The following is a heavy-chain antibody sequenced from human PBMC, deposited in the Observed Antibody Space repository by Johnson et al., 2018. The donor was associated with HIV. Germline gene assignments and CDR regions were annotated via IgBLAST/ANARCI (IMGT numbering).Heavy chain of an antibody. J-gene: IGHJ3*02. Sequence: VQLVESGGGVVRPGGSLRLSCAASGFTFNKYWMSWVRQAPGDRLERLTTINKDGGEEYYVDSVKGRFTISRDNARNSLYLQMNSLRVEDTAVYYCVRDVGPLDIWGQGTLVTVS. CDR3: VRDVGPLDI. CDR1: GFTFNKYW. V-gene: IGHV3-7*03. CDR2: INKDGGEE.